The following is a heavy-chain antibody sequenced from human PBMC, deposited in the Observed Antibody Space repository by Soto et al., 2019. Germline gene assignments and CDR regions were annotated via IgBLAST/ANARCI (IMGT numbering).Heavy chain of an antibody. CDR1: GLTFSSYA. CDR2: ISDSGGST. CDR3: AKGLTYYYDSSGQKGAFDI. V-gene: IGHV3-23*01. Sequence: PGGSLRLSCAASGLTFSSYAMRWVRQAPGKGLEWVSGISDSGGSTYYADSVKGRFTISRDNSKNTLYPQMNSLRAEDTAVYYCAKGLTYYYDSSGQKGAFDIWGQGTMVTVSS. J-gene: IGHJ3*02. D-gene: IGHD3-22*01.